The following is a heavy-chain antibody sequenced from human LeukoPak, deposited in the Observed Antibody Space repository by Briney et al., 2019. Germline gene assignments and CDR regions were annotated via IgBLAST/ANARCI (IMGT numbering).Heavy chain of an antibody. V-gene: IGHV1-69-2*01. Sequence: ASVKVSCKVSGYTFTDYYMHWVQQAPGKGLEWMGLVDPEDGETIYAEKFQGRVTITADTSTDTAYMELSSLRSEDTAVYYCATGHGYYDSSGYEGWFDPWGQGTLVTVSS. J-gene: IGHJ5*02. D-gene: IGHD3-22*01. CDR2: VDPEDGET. CDR1: GYTFTDYY. CDR3: ATGHGYYDSSGYEGWFDP.